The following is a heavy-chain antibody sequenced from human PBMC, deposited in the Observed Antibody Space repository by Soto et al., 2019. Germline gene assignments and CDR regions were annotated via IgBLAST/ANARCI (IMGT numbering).Heavy chain of an antibody. CDR3: ARGVLYYYDSSGYPHWFDP. CDR1: GFTFSSYS. J-gene: IGHJ5*02. Sequence: EVQLVESGGGLIQPGGSLRLSCAASGFTFSSYSMNWVRQAPGKGLEWVSYISSSGSIIYYADSVKGRFTISRDNAKNSLYLQMNSLRAEDTAVYYCARGVLYYYDSSGYPHWFDPWGQGTLVTVSS. D-gene: IGHD3-22*01. V-gene: IGHV3-48*04. CDR2: ISSSGSII.